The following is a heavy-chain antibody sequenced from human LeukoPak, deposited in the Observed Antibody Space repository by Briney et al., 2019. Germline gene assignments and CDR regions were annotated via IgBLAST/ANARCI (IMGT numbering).Heavy chain of an antibody. CDR3: ARAPALDY. V-gene: IGHV1-2*02. Sequence: ASVKVSCKASGYTFTGYYLHWVRQAPGQGLEWMGWINPNSGGANYAQKFQGRVTMTRDTSISTAYMELSRLNSDDTAVYYCARAPALDYWGQGTLVTVSS. CDR1: GYTFTGYY. CDR2: INPNSGGA. J-gene: IGHJ4*02.